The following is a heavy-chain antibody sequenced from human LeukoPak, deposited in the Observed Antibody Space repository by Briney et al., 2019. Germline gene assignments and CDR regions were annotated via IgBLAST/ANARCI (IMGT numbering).Heavy chain of an antibody. Sequence: GGSLRLSCAASGFSFSTSAMTWVRQAPGKGLEWVSSISTNGGRTYYADSVKGRFTISRDNSKNTLYLQMKSLRAEDTAVYYCAKDYYGSGSYYNHFDYWGQGTLVTVSS. D-gene: IGHD3-10*01. CDR2: ISTNGGRT. V-gene: IGHV3-23*01. J-gene: IGHJ4*02. CDR3: AKDYYGSGSYYNHFDY. CDR1: GFSFSTSA.